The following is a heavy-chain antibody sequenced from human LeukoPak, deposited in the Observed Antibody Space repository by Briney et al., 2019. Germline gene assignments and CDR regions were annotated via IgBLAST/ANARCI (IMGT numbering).Heavy chain of an antibody. D-gene: IGHD3-22*01. CDR2: IRCDGTNK. V-gene: IGHV3-30*02. J-gene: IGHJ4*02. CDR1: GFTFSSYG. Sequence: PGGSLRLSCAASGFTFSSYGMHWVPQAPGKGLEGVAFIRCDGTNKYYADSVKGRFTISRDNSKNTLYLQMNSLRAEDTAVYSCAKDGYYYDSSGYFDYWGQGTLVTVSS. CDR3: AKDGYYYDSSGYFDY.